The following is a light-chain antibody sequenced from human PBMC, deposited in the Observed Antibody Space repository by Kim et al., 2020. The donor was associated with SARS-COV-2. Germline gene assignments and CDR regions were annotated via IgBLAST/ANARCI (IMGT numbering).Light chain of an antibody. Sequence: AGEMATLASRAGKNIDTDVAWYQQKPGQPPSLLIHDASNRATGVPARFSGRGSGTDFTLTNSSLQSEDCAMYYCQHYHNWPPRTFGQGTKVDIK. CDR3: QHYHNWPPRT. CDR1: KNIDTD. J-gene: IGKJ1*01. CDR2: DAS. V-gene: IGKV3-15*01.